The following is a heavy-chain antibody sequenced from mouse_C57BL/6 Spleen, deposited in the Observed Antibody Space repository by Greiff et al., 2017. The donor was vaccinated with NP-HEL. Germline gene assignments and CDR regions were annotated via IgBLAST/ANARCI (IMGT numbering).Heavy chain of an antibody. Sequence: QVQLQQSGAELVRPGSSVKLSCKASGYTFTSYWMHWVKQRPIQGLEWIGNIDPSDSETHYNQKFKDKATLTVDKSSSTAYMQLSSLTSVDSAVYYCASDGYYYLDYWGQGTTLTVSS. D-gene: IGHD2-3*01. J-gene: IGHJ2*01. V-gene: IGHV1-52*01. CDR2: IDPSDSET. CDR3: ASDGYYYLDY. CDR1: GYTFTSYW.